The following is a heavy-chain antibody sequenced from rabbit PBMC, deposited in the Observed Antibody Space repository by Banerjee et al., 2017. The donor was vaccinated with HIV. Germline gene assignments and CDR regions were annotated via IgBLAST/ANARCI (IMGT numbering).Heavy chain of an antibody. J-gene: IGHJ4*01. CDR3: ATRYDGSAGDNWTFNL. D-gene: IGHD4-2*01. V-gene: IGHV1S45*01. Sequence: EESGGDLVKPEGSLALTCTASGFSFSSSYWICWVRQAPGKGLEWIACIYTGDGGTYYATWAKGRFTISKTSSTTVTLQMTSLTVADTATYFCATRYDGSAGDNWTFNLWGPGTLVTVS. CDR2: IYTGDGGT. CDR1: GFSFSSSYW.